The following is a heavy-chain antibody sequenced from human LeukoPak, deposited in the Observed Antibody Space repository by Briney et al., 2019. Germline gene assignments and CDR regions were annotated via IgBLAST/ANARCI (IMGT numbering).Heavy chain of an antibody. D-gene: IGHD3-3*01. Sequence: SETLSLTCSVSGDSISRSDSYWDWIRQPPGKGLEWIGSIYYSGSTYYNPSLKSRVTISVDTSKNQFSLKLSSVTAADTAVYYCARPARSGVVTYFDYWGQGTLVTVSS. V-gene: IGHV4-39*01. J-gene: IGHJ4*02. CDR2: IYYSGST. CDR1: GDSISRSDSY. CDR3: ARPARSGVVTYFDY.